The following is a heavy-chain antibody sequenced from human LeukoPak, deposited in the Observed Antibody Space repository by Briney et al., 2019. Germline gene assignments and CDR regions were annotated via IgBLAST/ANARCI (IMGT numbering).Heavy chain of an antibody. CDR3: ARVSQYDYVWGSYRYYLDY. V-gene: IGHV4-34*01. D-gene: IGHD3-16*02. J-gene: IGHJ4*02. CDR2: INHSGSA. CDR1: GGSFSGYY. Sequence: SETLSLTCAVYGGSFSGYYWSWICQPPGKGLEWIGEINHSGSANYNPSLKSRVTISVDTSKNQFSLTLSSVTAADTAVYYCARVSQYDYVWGSYRYYLDYWGQGTLVTVSS.